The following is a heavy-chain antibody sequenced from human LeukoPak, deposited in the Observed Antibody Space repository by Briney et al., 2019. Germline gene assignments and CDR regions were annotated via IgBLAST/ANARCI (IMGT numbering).Heavy chain of an antibody. Sequence: NPSETLSLTCAVYGGSISSYYWGWIRQPPGKGLEWIGYIYYSGSTNYNPSLKSRVTISVDTSKNQFSLKLSSVTAADTAVYYCARVFPYYGMDVWGQGTTVTVSS. CDR3: ARVFPYYGMDV. J-gene: IGHJ6*02. CDR2: IYYSGST. CDR1: GGSISSYY. V-gene: IGHV4-59*01.